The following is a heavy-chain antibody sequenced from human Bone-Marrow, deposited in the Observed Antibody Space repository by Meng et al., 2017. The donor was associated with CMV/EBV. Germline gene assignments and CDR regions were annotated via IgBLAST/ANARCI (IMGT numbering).Heavy chain of an antibody. D-gene: IGHD1-26*01. CDR3: AAWEAYYYGMDV. Sequence: GSLRLSCTVSGGSVSSGSYYWSWIRQPPGKGLEWIGYIYYSGSTNYNPSLKSRVTISVDTSKNQFSLKPSSVNAADTAVYYCAAWEAYYYGMDVWGQGTTVTVSS. J-gene: IGHJ6*02. V-gene: IGHV4-61*01. CDR2: IYYSGST. CDR1: GGSVSSGSYY.